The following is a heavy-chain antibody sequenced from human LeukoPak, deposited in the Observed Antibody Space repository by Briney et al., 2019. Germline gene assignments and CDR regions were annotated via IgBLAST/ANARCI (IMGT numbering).Heavy chain of an antibody. V-gene: IGHV3-9*01. Sequence: SLRLSCAASGFTFDDYAMHWVRQAPGKGLEWVSGISWNSGSIGYADSVKGRFTISRDNAKNSLYLQMNSLRAEDTALYYCAKEKDDCSGGSCYSNWFDPWGQGTLVTVSS. CDR2: ISWNSGSI. J-gene: IGHJ5*02. CDR3: AKEKDDCSGGSCYSNWFDP. D-gene: IGHD2-15*01. CDR1: GFTFDDYA.